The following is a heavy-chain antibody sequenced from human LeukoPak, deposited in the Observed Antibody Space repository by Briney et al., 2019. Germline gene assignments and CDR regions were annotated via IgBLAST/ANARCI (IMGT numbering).Heavy chain of an antibody. CDR1: GGSFSGYY. D-gene: IGHD3-10*01. J-gene: IGHJ5*02. CDR3: ARGGLWFGKEYNWFDP. CDR2: INHSGST. Sequence: SETLSLTCAVYGGSFSGYYWSWIRQPPGKGLEWIGEINHSGSTNYNPSLKSRVTISVDTSKNQFSLKLSSVTAADTAVYYCARGGLWFGKEYNWFDPWGQGTLVTVSS. V-gene: IGHV4-34*01.